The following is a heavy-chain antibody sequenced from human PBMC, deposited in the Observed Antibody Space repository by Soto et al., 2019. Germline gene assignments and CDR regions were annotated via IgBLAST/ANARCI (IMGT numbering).Heavy chain of an antibody. CDR3: ARTQGFDPLDV. J-gene: IGHJ6*02. Sequence: QVQLVQSGAEVKKPGSSVKVSCKASGGSFNIYTINWVRQAPGQGLEWMGGVLPIFGTTNYAQKFQGRVTITADKSASTSYMELSSMRSDDTAVYYCARTQGFDPLDVWGQGTTVTVSS. CDR2: VLPIFGTT. V-gene: IGHV1-69*06. CDR1: GGSFNIYT.